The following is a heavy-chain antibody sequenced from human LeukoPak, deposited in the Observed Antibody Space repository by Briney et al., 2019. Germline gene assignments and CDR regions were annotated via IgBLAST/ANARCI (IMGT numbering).Heavy chain of an antibody. D-gene: IGHD2-2*01. CDR3: ARQLGYCSSTSCYADKVDY. V-gene: IGHV4-39*01. CDR2: IYYSGST. CDR1: GGSMSSSSYY. Sequence: WETLSLTCTVSGGSMSSSSYYWGWIRQPPGKGLEWIGSIYYSGSTYYNPSLESRVTISVDTSKNQFSLKPSSVTAADTAVYYCARQLGYCSSTSCYADKVDYWGQGTLVTVSS. J-gene: IGHJ4*02.